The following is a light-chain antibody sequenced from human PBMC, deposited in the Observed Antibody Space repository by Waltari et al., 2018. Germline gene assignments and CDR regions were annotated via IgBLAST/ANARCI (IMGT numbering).Light chain of an antibody. Sequence: EIVLTQSPGTLSLSPGERANLSCRASQSVRNNYLAWYQQKPGQAPRLLIYGASSRAAGIPDRFSGSGSGTDFTLTISRLEPEDFAVYYCQQYGSSSLTFGGGTKVESK. CDR3: QQYGSSSLT. J-gene: IGKJ4*01. CDR1: QSVRNNY. CDR2: GAS. V-gene: IGKV3-20*01.